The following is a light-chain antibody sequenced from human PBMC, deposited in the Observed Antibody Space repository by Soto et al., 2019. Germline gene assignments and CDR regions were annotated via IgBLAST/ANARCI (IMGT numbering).Light chain of an antibody. CDR3: QSYDSSLSGSDV. J-gene: IGLJ1*01. Sequence: QSVLTQPPSVSGAPGQRVTFSCTGSSSNIGAGSDIHWYQHLPGTDPKLLIYSNNIRPSGVPDRLSGSKSGTSASLASTGLQAEDQADCYCQSYDSSLSGSDVFGTGTKLTVL. CDR2: SNN. CDR1: SSNIGAGSD. V-gene: IGLV1-40*01.